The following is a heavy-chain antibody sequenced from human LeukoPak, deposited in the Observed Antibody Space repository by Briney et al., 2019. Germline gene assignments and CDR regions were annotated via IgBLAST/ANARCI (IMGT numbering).Heavy chain of an antibody. V-gene: IGHV4-59*01. J-gene: IGHJ5*02. Sequence: SETQSLTCTVSGGSISSYYWSWIRQPPGKGLEWVGYIYYSGSTNYNPSLKSRVTISVDTSKNQFSLKLSSVTAADTAVYYCARGSDSGYDKIENWFDPWGQGTLVTVSS. CDR2: IYYSGST. D-gene: IGHD5-12*01. CDR1: GGSISSYY. CDR3: ARGSDSGYDKIENWFDP.